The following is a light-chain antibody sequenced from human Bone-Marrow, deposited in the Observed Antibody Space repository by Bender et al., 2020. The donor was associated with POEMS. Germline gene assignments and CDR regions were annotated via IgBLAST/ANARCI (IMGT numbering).Light chain of an antibody. J-gene: IGLJ3*02. CDR1: KLGNEY. CDR2: QNN. Sequence: SHDLTQPPSVSVSPGQTASITCSGDKLGNEYVYWYQQRPGQSPVLVIYQNNKRPSGIPERFSGSNSGNTATLTISGTQRLDEADYYCQAWDNDTVVFGGGTKLTVL. V-gene: IGLV3-1*01. CDR3: QAWDNDTVV.